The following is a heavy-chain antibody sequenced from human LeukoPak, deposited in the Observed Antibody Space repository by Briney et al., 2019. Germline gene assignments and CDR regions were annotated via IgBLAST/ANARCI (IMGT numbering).Heavy chain of an antibody. CDR1: GGSISSGGCY. CDR3: ARDTSRYYYDSAGHFDY. J-gene: IGHJ4*02. CDR2: IHYSGST. D-gene: IGHD3-22*01. V-gene: IGHV4-31*03. Sequence: SETLSLTCTVSGGSISSGGCYWSWVRQHPGKGLEWIGYIHYSGSTYYNPSLKSRVTISVDTSKNQFSLKLSSVTAADTAVYYCARDTSRYYYDSAGHFDYWGQGTLVTVSS.